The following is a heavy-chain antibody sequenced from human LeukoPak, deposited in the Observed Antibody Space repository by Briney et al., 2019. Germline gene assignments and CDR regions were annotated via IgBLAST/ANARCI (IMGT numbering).Heavy chain of an antibody. CDR2: MNPNSGNT. CDR3: ARGPEYYYDSSGYYYRYYYYGMDV. V-gene: IGHV1-8*01. CDR1: GYTFTSYD. D-gene: IGHD3-22*01. Sequence: ASVKVSYKASGYTFTSYDINWVRQATGQGLEWMGWMNPNSGNTGYAQKFQGRVTMTRNTSISTAYMELSSLRSEDTAVYYCARGPEYYYDSSGYYYRYYYYGMDVWGQGTTVTVSS. J-gene: IGHJ6*02.